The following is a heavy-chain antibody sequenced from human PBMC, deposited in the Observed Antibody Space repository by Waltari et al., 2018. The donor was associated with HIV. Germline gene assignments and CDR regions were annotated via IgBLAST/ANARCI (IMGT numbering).Heavy chain of an antibody. CDR1: GYILTELS. J-gene: IGHJ6*02. V-gene: IGHV1-24*01. Sequence: QVQLVQSGAEVKRPGASVKVSCKVSGYILTELSIHWVRQAPGKVLEWVASFDPADGKTTYAQKFQGRVTMTEDTSTDTASMEVSSLRSEDTAVYYCATARQWLVDSGMDVWGQGTTVTVSS. CDR3: ATARQWLVDSGMDV. CDR2: FDPADGKT. D-gene: IGHD6-19*01.